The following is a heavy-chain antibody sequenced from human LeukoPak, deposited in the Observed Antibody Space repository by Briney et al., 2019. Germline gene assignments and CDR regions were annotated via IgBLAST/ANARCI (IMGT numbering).Heavy chain of an antibody. D-gene: IGHD2-21*02. J-gene: IGHJ4*02. CDR3: ARDVTARNYFDS. CDR2: VDGLSETI. Sequence: ETLSLTCAVSGGSISSYYWNWVRQSPGKGLEWLSAVDGLSETIYYADSVKGRFTISRDNAKNSLSLHMTNLRVEDTAIYYCARDVTARNYFDSWGQGTLVTVSS. CDR1: GGSISSYY. V-gene: IGHV3-21*06.